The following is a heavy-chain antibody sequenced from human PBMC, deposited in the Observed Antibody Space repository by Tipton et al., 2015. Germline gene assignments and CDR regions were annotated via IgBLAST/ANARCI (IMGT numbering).Heavy chain of an antibody. CDR3: ARAGSCTVGSCSFNWFDP. CDR2: VYYSGST. J-gene: IGHJ5*02. CDR1: GGSISGDYY. D-gene: IGHD2-15*01. Sequence: TLSLTCTVSGGSISGDYYWSWIRQPPGKGLEWIAYVYYSGSTNYNPSLKSRVTISMDTSNNHFSLKLTSVTAADTAVYYCARAGSCTVGSCSFNWFDPWGQGTLVTVSS. V-gene: IGHV4-61*03.